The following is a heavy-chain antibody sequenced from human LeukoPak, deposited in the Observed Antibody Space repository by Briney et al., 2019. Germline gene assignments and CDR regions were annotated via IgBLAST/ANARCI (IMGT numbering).Heavy chain of an antibody. D-gene: IGHD6-13*01. J-gene: IGHJ5*02. Sequence: APVKVSCKASGYTFSSYGISWVRQAPGQGLEWMGWIATYNGNSKYAQKVQGRVTMTTDTSTTTAYMELRTLRSDDTAVYYCARDMVGLAANGNWFDPWGQGTLVTVSS. V-gene: IGHV1-18*01. CDR1: GYTFSSYG. CDR3: ARDMVGLAANGNWFDP. CDR2: IATYNGNS.